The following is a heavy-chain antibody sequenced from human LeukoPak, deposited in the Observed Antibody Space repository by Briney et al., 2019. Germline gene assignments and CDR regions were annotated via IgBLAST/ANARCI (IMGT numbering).Heavy chain of an antibody. CDR2: INSSGDRT. J-gene: IGHJ4*02. Sequence: GASVTVSCKASGYTFTSYYMNWVRQAPCQGLEGMGIINSSGDRTSYAQKFQGRVTMTRDTSTSTVYMELSSLRSEDTAVYYCARERAVAGTLHVFDNWGQGTLVTVSS. D-gene: IGHD6-19*01. V-gene: IGHV1-46*01. CDR3: ARERAVAGTLHVFDN. CDR1: GYTFTSYY.